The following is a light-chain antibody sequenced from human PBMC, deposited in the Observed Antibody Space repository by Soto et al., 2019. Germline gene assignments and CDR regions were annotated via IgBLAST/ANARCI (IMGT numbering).Light chain of an antibody. Sequence: EIVLTQSPGTLSLSPWERATLSCRASQSVSSSYLAWYQQRPGQAPSLLIYGASRRAAGIPDRFSGSGSGTDFTLTISRLEPEDFAVYYCQQYDSSPITFGQGTRLENK. J-gene: IGKJ5*01. CDR2: GAS. CDR3: QQYDSSPIT. CDR1: QSVSSSY. V-gene: IGKV3-20*01.